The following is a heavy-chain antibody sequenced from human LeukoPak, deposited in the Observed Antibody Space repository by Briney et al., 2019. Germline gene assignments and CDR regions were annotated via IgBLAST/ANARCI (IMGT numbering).Heavy chain of an antibody. V-gene: IGHV4-34*01. CDR3: ARTYYYDSSGYSGGYYFDY. J-gene: IGHJ4*02. Sequence: SETLSLTCAVYGGSFSGYYWSWIRQPPGKGLEWIGEINHSGSTNYNPSLKGRVTISVDTSKNQFSLKLSSVTAADTAVYYCARTYYYDSSGYSGGYYFDYWGQGTLVTVSS. CDR1: GGSFSGYY. CDR2: INHSGST. D-gene: IGHD3-22*01.